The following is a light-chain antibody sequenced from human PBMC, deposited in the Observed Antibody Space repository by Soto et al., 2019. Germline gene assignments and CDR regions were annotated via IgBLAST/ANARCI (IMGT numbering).Light chain of an antibody. CDR2: GVS. V-gene: IGKV3-20*01. Sequence: EIVLTQTPATLSLSPGERVTLSCRASQNIGDTYLAWYQQKPGQAPRLLIYGVSARGTGISDRFSASGSGTDFTLTISRLEPDDFAVYYCQHYDSSLRTFGPGTKVEIK. CDR3: QHYDSSLRT. J-gene: IGKJ1*01. CDR1: QNIGDTY.